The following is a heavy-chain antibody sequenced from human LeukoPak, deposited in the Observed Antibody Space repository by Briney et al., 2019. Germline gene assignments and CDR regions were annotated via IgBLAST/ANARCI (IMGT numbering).Heavy chain of an antibody. CDR1: GFTFSSYA. V-gene: IGHV3-23*01. Sequence: GGSLRLSCAASGFTFSSYAMSWVRQAPGKGLEWVSAISGSGGSTYYADSVKGRFTISRDNSKNTLYLQMNSLIAEDTAVYYCAKDGVAVSNRYYDYYMDVWGKGTTVTVSS. CDR3: AKDGVAVSNRYYDYYMDV. D-gene: IGHD6-19*01. J-gene: IGHJ6*03. CDR2: ISGSGGST.